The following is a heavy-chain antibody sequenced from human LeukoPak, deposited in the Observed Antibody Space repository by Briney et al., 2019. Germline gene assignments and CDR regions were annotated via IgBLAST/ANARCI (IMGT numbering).Heavy chain of an antibody. Sequence: PSQTLSLTCDISGDSVSSNSAAWNWIRQSPSRGLEWQGRTYYRSKWSNDYAVSVKSRITINSDTSKNQFSLQLISVTPDDTAVYYCARDQSNGVAGTVFDYWGQGTLVTVSS. CDR3: ARDQSNGVAGTVFDY. CDR1: GDSVSSNSAA. J-gene: IGHJ4*02. CDR2: TYYRSKWSN. V-gene: IGHV6-1*01. D-gene: IGHD6-19*01.